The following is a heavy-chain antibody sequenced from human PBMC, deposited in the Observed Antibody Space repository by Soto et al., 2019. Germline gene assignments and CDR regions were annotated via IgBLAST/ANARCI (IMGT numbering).Heavy chain of an antibody. V-gene: IGHV1-46*01. CDR1: GYTFTNYA. Sequence: ASVKVSCKASGYTFTNYAMHWVRQAPGQGLEWMGIINPSGGSTSYAQKFQGRVTMTRDTSTSTVYMELSSLRSEDTAVYYCARAAITIFGVVTDPYFDYWGQGTLVTVSS. CDR2: INPSGGST. D-gene: IGHD3-3*01. J-gene: IGHJ4*02. CDR3: ARAAITIFGVVTDPYFDY.